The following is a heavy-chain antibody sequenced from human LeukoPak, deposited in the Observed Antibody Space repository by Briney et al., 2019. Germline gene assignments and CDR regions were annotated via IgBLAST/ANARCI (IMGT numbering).Heavy chain of an antibody. CDR3: ASFREAREGYYGSGRSYYYGMDV. Sequence: GGSLRLSCAASGFTFSSYNMNWVRQAPGKGLEWVSSISSSSSYIYYADSVKGRFTISRDNAKNSLYLQMNSLRAEDTAVYYCASFREAREGYYGSGRSYYYGMDVWGQGTTVTVSS. CDR2: ISSSSSYI. D-gene: IGHD3-10*01. J-gene: IGHJ6*02. V-gene: IGHV3-21*01. CDR1: GFTFSSYN.